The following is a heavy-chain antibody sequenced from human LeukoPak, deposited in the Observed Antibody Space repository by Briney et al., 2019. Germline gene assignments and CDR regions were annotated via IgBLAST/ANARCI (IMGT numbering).Heavy chain of an antibody. D-gene: IGHD5-18*01. V-gene: IGHV1-69*13. CDR2: IIPLLGTA. Sequence: GASVKVSRKASGDTVNSYGINWVRQVPGHGLEWMGGIIPLLGTAHYAQKFQGRVTINADESTSTAYMEVSSLRSDDTAVYFCARDSRIGYSYVFDYWGQGTLVTVSS. CDR3: ARDSRIGYSYVFDY. CDR1: GDTVNSYG. J-gene: IGHJ4*02.